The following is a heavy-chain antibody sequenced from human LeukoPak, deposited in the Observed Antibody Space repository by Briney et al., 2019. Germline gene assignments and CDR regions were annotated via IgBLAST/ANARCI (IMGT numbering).Heavy chain of an antibody. CDR2: FYSGGST. Sequence: SGGSLRLSCAASGFTISSNYMSWVRQAPGKGLKWVSVFYSGGSTYYADSVKGRFTISRDNSKNTLYLQMNSLRAEDTAVYYCARDRRSSGWNHNWFDPWGQGTLVTVSS. D-gene: IGHD6-19*01. J-gene: IGHJ5*02. CDR1: GFTISSNY. V-gene: IGHV3-66*01. CDR3: ARDRRSSGWNHNWFDP.